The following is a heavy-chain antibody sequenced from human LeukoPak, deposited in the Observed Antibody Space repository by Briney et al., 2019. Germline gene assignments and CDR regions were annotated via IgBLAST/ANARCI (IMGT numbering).Heavy chain of an antibody. V-gene: IGHV3-30*04. Sequence: GGSLKLSCAASGFTFSGSAMHWVRQAPGKGLEWVAVISYDGSNKYYADSVKGRFTISRDNSKNTLYLQMNSLRAEDTAVYYCAKAHLRVGAKVDYWGQGTLVTVPS. D-gene: IGHD1-26*01. J-gene: IGHJ4*02. CDR2: ISYDGSNK. CDR3: AKAHLRVGAKVDY. CDR1: GFTFSGSA.